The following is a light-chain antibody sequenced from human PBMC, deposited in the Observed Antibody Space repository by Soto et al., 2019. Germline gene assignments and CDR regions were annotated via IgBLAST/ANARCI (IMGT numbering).Light chain of an antibody. J-gene: IGKJ3*01. CDR1: QGISNY. V-gene: IGKV1-27*01. CDR2: AAS. Sequence: DIQMTQSPSSLSASVGDRVTITCRASQGISNYLAWYQQKPGKVPKLLIYAASTLQSGVLSRFSGSGSGTEFTLTISSLQPEDVATYYCQKYNSAPRGFTFGPGTKVDIK. CDR3: QKYNSAPRGFT.